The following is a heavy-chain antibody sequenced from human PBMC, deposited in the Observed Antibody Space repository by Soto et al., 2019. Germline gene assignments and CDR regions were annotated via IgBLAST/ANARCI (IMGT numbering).Heavy chain of an antibody. CDR1: GFPFSSYA. V-gene: IGHV3-23*01. Sequence: GGSLRLSCAASGFPFSSYAMSWVRQAPGKGLEWVSAISGSGGSTYYADSVKGRFTISRDNSKNTLYLQMNSLRAEDTAVYYCAKDVADIVVVPAAIGTFDYWGQGTLVTVSS. CDR3: AKDVADIVVVPAAIGTFDY. CDR2: ISGSGGST. J-gene: IGHJ4*02. D-gene: IGHD2-2*01.